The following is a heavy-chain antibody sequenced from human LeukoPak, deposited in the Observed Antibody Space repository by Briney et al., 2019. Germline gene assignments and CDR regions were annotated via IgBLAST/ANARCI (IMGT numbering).Heavy chain of an antibody. D-gene: IGHD2-2*01. CDR1: GFTFRSYW. CDR2: INNDGGGT. J-gene: IGHJ3*02. Sequence: GGSLRLSCAASGFTFRSYWMYWVRQAPGQGLVYVSRINNDGGGTTYTDSVKGRFTISRDNAKSEVSLQMNSLRVEDTAMYYCARGGPDHAFDIWGQGTMVTVSS. V-gene: IGHV3-74*01. CDR3: ARGGPDHAFDI.